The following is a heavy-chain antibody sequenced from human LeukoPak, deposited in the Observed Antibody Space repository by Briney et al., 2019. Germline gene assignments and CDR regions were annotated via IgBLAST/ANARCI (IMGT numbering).Heavy chain of an antibody. CDR2: ISSSGSTI. D-gene: IGHD3-22*01. V-gene: IGHV3-11*04. Sequence: GGSLRLSCAASGFTFSDYYMSWIRQAPGKGLEWVSYISSSGSTIYYADSVRGRFTISRDNAKNSLFLQMNSLRAEDTALYYCARDGLYDSSGYRNFDYWGQGTLVTVSS. CDR3: ARDGLYDSSGYRNFDY. CDR1: GFTFSDYY. J-gene: IGHJ4*02.